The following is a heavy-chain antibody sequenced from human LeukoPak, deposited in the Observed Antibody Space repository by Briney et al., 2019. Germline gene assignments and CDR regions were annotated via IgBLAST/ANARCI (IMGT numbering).Heavy chain of an antibody. D-gene: IGHD1-26*01. J-gene: IGHJ4*02. Sequence: SVKVSCKASGYTFTSYDINWVRQATGQGLEWMGWMNPNSGNTGYAQKFQGRVTITRNTSISTAYMELSSLRGEDTAVYYCARDSAGIFSGTFLYYFDYWGQGTLVTVSS. CDR2: MNPNSGNT. CDR3: ARDSAGIFSGTFLYYFDY. CDR1: GYTFTSYD. V-gene: IGHV1-8*03.